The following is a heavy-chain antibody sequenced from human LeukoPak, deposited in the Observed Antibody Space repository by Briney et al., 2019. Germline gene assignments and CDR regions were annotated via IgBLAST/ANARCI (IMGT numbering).Heavy chain of an antibody. Sequence: ASETLSLTCTVSGGSIRSYYWSWIRQPPGKGLVWIGYIYYSGSTNYNPSLKSRVSISVDTSKNQFSLKLSSVTAADTAVYYCAHGGGSGSYYSAEYFQHWGQGTLVTVSS. CDR1: GGSIRSYY. D-gene: IGHD3-10*01. CDR3: AHGGGSGSYYSAEYFQH. CDR2: IYYSGST. J-gene: IGHJ1*01. V-gene: IGHV4-59*01.